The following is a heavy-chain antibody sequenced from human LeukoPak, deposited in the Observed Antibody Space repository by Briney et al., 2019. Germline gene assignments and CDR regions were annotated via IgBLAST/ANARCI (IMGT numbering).Heavy chain of an antibody. CDR3: AKGRFHFDY. D-gene: IGHD3-10*01. J-gene: IGHJ4*02. CDR1: GFTFDDYA. Sequence: PGRSLRLSCAASGFTFDDYAMHWVRQAPGKGLEWVSGISWNSGSIGYADSVKGRFTISRDNAKNSLYLQMNSLRAEDTAVYYCAKGRFHFDYWGQGTLVTVSS. CDR2: ISWNSGSI. V-gene: IGHV3-9*01.